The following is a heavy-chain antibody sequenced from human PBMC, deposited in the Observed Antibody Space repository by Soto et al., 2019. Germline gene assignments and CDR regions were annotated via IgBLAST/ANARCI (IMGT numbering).Heavy chain of an antibody. CDR2: ISTYNGNT. J-gene: IGHJ6*02. CDR1: GYTFTSYG. CDR3: ARVKFIPPYYYYYGMEV. V-gene: IGHV1-18*01. Sequence: QVQLVQSGAEVKKPGASVKVSCKASGYTFTSYGISWVRQAPGQGLEWMGWISTYNGNTNYAQKLQGRVTMTTDTSTSTAYMELRSLRSDDTAVYYCARVKFIPPYYYYYGMEVWGQGTTVTVSS.